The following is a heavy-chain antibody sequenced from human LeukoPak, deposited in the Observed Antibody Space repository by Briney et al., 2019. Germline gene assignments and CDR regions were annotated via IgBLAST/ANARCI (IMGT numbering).Heavy chain of an antibody. CDR3: ARDIPDCSSTSCYKGIHAFDI. CDR2: IIPIFGTA. D-gene: IGHD2-2*02. Sequence: ASVKVSCKASGGTFSSYAISWVRQAPGQGLEWMGGIIPIFGTANYAQKFQGRVTITADESTSTAYMELSSLRSEDTAVYYCARDIPDCSSTSCYKGIHAFDIWGQGTMVTVSS. CDR1: GGTFSSYA. J-gene: IGHJ3*02. V-gene: IGHV1-69*13.